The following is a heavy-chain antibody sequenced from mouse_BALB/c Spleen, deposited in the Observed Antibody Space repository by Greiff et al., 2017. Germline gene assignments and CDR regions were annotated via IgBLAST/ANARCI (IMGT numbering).Heavy chain of an antibody. Sequence: VQLQQSGAELVKPGASVKLSCKASGYTFTSYWMHWVKQRPGQGLEWIGEINPSNGRTNYNEKFKSKATLTVDKSSSTAYMQLSSLTSEDSAVYYCARSPYDWFAYWGQGTLVTVYA. D-gene: IGHD2-12*01. CDR3: ARSPYDWFAY. CDR1: GYTFTSYW. CDR2: INPSNGRT. V-gene: IGHV1S81*02. J-gene: IGHJ3*01.